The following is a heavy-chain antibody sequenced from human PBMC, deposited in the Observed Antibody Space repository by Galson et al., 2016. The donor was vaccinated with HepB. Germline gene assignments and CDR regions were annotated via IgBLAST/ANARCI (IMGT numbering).Heavy chain of an antibody. CDR1: GFTFNSYS. V-gene: IGHV3-48*04. CDR3: AREVGDYYDSSGYYSPRGYFDY. CDR2: IISISSII. Sequence: SLRLSCAASGFTFNSYSMNWVRQAPGKGLEWVSYIISISSIIYYAGSVKGRFTISRDNAKNSLYLQMNSRRAEDTAIYYCAREVGDYYDSSGYYSPRGYFDYWGQGTLVTVSS. J-gene: IGHJ4*02. D-gene: IGHD3-22*01.